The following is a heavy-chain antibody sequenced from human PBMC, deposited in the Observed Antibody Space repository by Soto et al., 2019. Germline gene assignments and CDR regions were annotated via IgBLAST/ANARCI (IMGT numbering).Heavy chain of an antibody. CDR1: GFTFSSYT. CDR2: ISGGSTYI. D-gene: IGHD2-2*01. Sequence: EVQLVESGGGLVKPGGSLRLSCAASGFTFSSYTMSWVRQAPGKGLEWVSSISGGSTYIYYADSLKDRFTISRDNAANSLYLQMDRLRVADTAVYSCVRSSCGSTSCRNYYYYGMDVWGQGTTVTVSS. CDR3: VRSSCGSTSCRNYYYYGMDV. V-gene: IGHV3-21*01. J-gene: IGHJ6*02.